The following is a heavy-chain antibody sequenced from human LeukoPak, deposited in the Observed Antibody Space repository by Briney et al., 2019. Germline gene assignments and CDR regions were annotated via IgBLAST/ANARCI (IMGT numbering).Heavy chain of an antibody. D-gene: IGHD3-9*01. Sequence: GGSLRLSCAASGFTFSSYAMHWVRQAPGKGLEWVAVISYDGSNKYYADSVKGRFTISRDNSKNTLYLQMNSLRAEDTAVYYCARPETYYDILTGHYLPGIDYWGQGTLVTVSS. CDR3: ARPETYYDILTGHYLPGIDY. V-gene: IGHV3-30*04. CDR1: GFTFSSYA. J-gene: IGHJ4*02. CDR2: ISYDGSNK.